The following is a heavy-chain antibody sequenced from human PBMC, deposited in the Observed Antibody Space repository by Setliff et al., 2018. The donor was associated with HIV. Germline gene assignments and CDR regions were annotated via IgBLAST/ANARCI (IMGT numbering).Heavy chain of an antibody. D-gene: IGHD3-10*01. CDR1: GASINTGGYY. V-gene: IGHV4-39*01. CDR3: ARLSLSLVRGIINSGDRFFDY. J-gene: IGHJ4*02. Sequence: KTSETLSLTCSVSGASINTGGYYWSWIRQPPGKGLEWIGSIYYSGITYYNPSLKSRVTISVDTSKNQFSLKLSSVTAADTAVYYCARLSLSLVRGIINSGDRFFDYWGQGSLVTVSS. CDR2: IYYSGIT.